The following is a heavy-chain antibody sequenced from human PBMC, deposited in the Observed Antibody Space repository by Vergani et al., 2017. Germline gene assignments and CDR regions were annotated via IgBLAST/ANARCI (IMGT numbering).Heavy chain of an antibody. D-gene: IGHD2-2*01. Sequence: EVQLVESGGGLVQPGGSLRLSCVASGFTFSDHYMDWVRQAPGKGLEWVGRTRNKANSYTIEYAAPVKGRFTISRDDSKNSLYLQMNSLKIEDTAVYYCARLGYCSSTTCRRAFDIWGQGTMVTVSS. V-gene: IGHV3-72*01. CDR1: GFTFSDHY. CDR3: ARLGYCSSTTCRRAFDI. CDR2: TRNKANSYTI. J-gene: IGHJ3*02.